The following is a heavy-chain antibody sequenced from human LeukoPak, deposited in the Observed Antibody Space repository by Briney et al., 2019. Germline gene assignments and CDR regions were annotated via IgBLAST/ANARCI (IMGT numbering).Heavy chain of an antibody. J-gene: IGHJ4*02. D-gene: IGHD2-2*01. CDR3: AKPSSTSCYSCVFDY. Sequence: PGGSLRLSCAASGLTFSSYAMSWVRPAPGKGLEWVSVISGSGDSAYYADSVKGRFTISRDNSKNTLYLQMNSLRAEDTAIYYCAKPSSTSCYSCVFDYWGQGTLVTVSS. V-gene: IGHV3-23*01. CDR2: ISGSGDSA. CDR1: GLTFSSYA.